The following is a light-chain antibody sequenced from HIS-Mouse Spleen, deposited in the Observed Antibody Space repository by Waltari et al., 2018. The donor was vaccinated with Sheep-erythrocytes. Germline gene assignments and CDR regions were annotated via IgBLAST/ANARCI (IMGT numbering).Light chain of an antibody. CDR3: QQLNSYLTWT. Sequence: EIVLTQSPATLSLSPGERATLSCRASQSVSSYLAWYQQKPGQAPRLLIYDASNRATGIPARFSGSGSGTDFTLTISSLEPEDFAVYYCQQLNSYLTWTFGQGTKLEIK. J-gene: IGKJ1*01. CDR1: QSVSSY. CDR2: DAS. V-gene: IGKV3-11*01.